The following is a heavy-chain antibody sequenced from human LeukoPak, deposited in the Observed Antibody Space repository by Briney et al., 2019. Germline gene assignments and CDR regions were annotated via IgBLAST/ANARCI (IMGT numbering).Heavy chain of an antibody. D-gene: IGHD6-13*01. J-gene: IGHJ4*02. CDR3: ARTLKYSSSWYFEFDY. V-gene: IGHV1-69*05. Sequence: ASVKVSCKASGGTFSSYAISWVRQAPGQGLEWMGGIIPIFGTANYSQKFQGRVTITTDESTSTDYMELSSLRCEDTAGYYWARTLKYSSSWYFEFDYWGQGTLVTVSS. CDR2: IIPIFGTA. CDR1: GGTFSSYA.